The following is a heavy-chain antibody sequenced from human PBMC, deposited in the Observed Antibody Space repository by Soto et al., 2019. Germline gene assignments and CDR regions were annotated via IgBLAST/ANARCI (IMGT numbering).Heavy chain of an antibody. V-gene: IGHV3-23*01. CDR1: GFTFSSYD. D-gene: IGHD3-16*01. Sequence: EVQLLESGGGLVQPGGSLRLSCAASGFTFSSYDMSWVRQAPGKGLEWVSGIDVGGGSAYYADSVKGRFTIYRDNSKNTLHLQLNSLRSEDTAIDYCAKEDDAWTNGHFNVWGQGTVVTVSS. CDR3: AKEDDAWTNGHFNV. CDR2: IDVGGGSA. J-gene: IGHJ3*01.